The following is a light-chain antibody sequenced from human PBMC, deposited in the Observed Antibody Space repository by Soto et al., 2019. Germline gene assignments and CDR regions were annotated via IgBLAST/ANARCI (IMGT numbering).Light chain of an antibody. CDR1: SSDVGGYDY. Sequence: QSVLTQPASVSGSPGQSFTISCTGTSSDVGGYDYVSWYQQRPGKAPKLLIYDVTKRPSGVPDRFSGSKSGNTASLTISGLQAEDEADFYCCSYGGSFPYVFGTGTKVTVL. CDR3: CSYGGSFPYV. V-gene: IGLV2-11*01. J-gene: IGLJ1*01. CDR2: DVT.